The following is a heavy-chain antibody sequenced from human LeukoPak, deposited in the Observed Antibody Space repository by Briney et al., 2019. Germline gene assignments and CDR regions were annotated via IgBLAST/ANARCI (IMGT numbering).Heavy chain of an antibody. CDR2: ISLSSGYI. J-gene: IGHJ4*02. CDR1: GFTFSSYS. CDR3: ARVGALSSSWLLY. Sequence: TGGSLRLSCAASGFTFSSYSMNWVRQAPGKGLEWVSSISLSSGYIKYADSLKGRFTISRDNAKNSLYLQMNSLRAEDTAVYFCARVGALSSSWLLYWGQGTLVTVSS. V-gene: IGHV3-21*01. D-gene: IGHD6-13*01.